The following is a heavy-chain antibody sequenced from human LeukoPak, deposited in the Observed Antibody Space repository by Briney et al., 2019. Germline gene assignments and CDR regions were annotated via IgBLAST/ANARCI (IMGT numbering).Heavy chain of an antibody. CDR1: RFTFSSFG. Sequence: GGTLRLSCAASRFTFSSFGMSWVRQAPGKGLEWVGRIRSKANSYATAYAASVKGRFTISRDDSKNTAYLQMNSLKTEDTAVYYCMLGRYYYMDVWGKGTTVTVSS. V-gene: IGHV3-73*01. D-gene: IGHD3-10*01. CDR3: MLGRYYYMDV. CDR2: IRSKANSYAT. J-gene: IGHJ6*03.